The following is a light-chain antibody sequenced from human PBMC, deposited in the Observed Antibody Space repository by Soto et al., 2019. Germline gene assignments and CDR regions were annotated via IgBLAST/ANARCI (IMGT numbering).Light chain of an antibody. CDR3: HQYASYPQT. Sequence: EIVLTQSPGTLSLSPGERATLSCRASQSVAKNYLAWYQQEAGQAPRLLVYGPSSRATGIPDRFSGSGSGTDFTLTISRLEPEDFAVYYCHQYASYPQTFGQGTNVEIK. J-gene: IGKJ1*01. V-gene: IGKV3-20*01. CDR2: GPS. CDR1: QSVAKNY.